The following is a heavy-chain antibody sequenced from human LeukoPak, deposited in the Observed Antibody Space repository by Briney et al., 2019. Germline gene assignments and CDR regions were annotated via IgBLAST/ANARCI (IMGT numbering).Heavy chain of an antibody. CDR3: AKEGCSGGSCYGYYYYMDV. CDR2: IRFDGSNK. D-gene: IGHD2-15*01. V-gene: IGHV3-30*02. Sequence: GGSLRLSCAASGFTFRSYGMHWVRQAPGKGLEWVAFIRFDGSNKYYAGSVKGRFTISRDNSKNTLYLQMNSLRAEDTAVYYCAKEGCSGGSCYGYYYYMDVWGKGTTVTISS. J-gene: IGHJ6*03. CDR1: GFTFRSYG.